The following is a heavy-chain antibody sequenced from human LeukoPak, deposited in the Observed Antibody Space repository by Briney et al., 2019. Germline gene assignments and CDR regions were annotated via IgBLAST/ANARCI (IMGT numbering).Heavy chain of an antibody. CDR1: GGSFSGYY. Sequence: SETLSLTCAVYGGSFSGYYWSWLRQPPGKGLEWIGEINHSGSTNYNPSLKSRVTISVDTSKNQFSLKLSSVTAADTAVYYCARDRSGSYSRYYYYGMDVWGQGTTVTVSS. CDR3: ARDRSGSYSRYYYYGMDV. D-gene: IGHD1-26*01. V-gene: IGHV4-34*01. CDR2: INHSGST. J-gene: IGHJ6*02.